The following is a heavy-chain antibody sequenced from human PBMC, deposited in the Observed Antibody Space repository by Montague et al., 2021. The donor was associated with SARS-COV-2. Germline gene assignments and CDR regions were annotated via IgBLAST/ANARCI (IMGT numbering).Heavy chain of an antibody. D-gene: IGHD5-18*01. CDR2: IGTAGDT. V-gene: IGHV3-13*04. CDR1: GFTFSSYD. J-gene: IGHJ6*02. Sequence: SLRRSCAASGFTFSSYDMHWVRQATGKGLEWVSAIGTAGDTYYPGSVKGRFTISRENAKNSLYLQMNSLRAGDTAVYYCARGDTAMVRGYYYYGMDVWGQGTTVTVSS. CDR3: ARGDTAMVRGYYYYGMDV.